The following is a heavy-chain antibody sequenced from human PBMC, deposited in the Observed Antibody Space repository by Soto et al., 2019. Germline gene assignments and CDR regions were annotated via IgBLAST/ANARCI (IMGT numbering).Heavy chain of an antibody. CDR3: ARTWIAEETLDI. J-gene: IGHJ3*02. Sequence: QIHVVQSGGEVKKPGASVKVSCKAIGYTFINYGFTWVRQAPGQGLEWMGWISTDNGNTNYAQKFRGRVTMTTDISMSTVYMELRSLRSDDTAVYYCARTWIAEETLDIWGQGTRITVS. V-gene: IGHV1-18*01. CDR2: ISTDNGNT. CDR1: GYTFINYG. D-gene: IGHD5-12*01.